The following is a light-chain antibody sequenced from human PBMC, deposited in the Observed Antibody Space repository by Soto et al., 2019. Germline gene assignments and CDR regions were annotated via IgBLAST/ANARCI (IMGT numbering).Light chain of an antibody. CDR1: QSISTL. Sequence: DIQMTQSPSTLSASVGDRVTITCRASQSISTLLAWYQQKPWKAPKLLIYDASSLESGVPSRFGGGGSGTEFTLTISSLQPDDFAIYCCQQYINYPWTFGQGTKVDIK. CDR2: DAS. J-gene: IGKJ1*01. CDR3: QQYINYPWT. V-gene: IGKV1-5*01.